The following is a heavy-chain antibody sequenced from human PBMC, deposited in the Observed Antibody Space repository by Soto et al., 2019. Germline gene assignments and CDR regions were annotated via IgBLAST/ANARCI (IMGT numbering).Heavy chain of an antibody. J-gene: IGHJ2*01. V-gene: IGHV4-34*01. CDR3: ARECHDILTGPPRVLYFEL. Sequence: QVQLQQWGAGPLRPVETLSLTCGVSGGSFSGYYCAWIRQSPGKGLEWIGEINDRGSINYNPSLKSRVSISIYSSKNHYSLNLRSVTAADTCVYFSARECHDILTGPPRVLYFELWGRGTLVTVSS. CDR1: GGSFSGYY. D-gene: IGHD3-9*01. CDR2: INDRGSI.